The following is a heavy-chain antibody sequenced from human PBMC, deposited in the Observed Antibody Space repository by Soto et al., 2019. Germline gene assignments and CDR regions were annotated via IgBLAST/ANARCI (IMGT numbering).Heavy chain of an antibody. CDR3: ARVLAYKLPYSSRVQFDP. CDR2: IIPIFGTA. Sequence: QVQLVQSGAEVKKPGSSVKVSCKASGGTFSSYAISWVRQAPGQGLEWMGGIIPIFGTANYAQKFQGRVTITADESTSTAYMELSSLRSEDTAVYYCARVLAYKLPYSSRVQFDPWGQGTLVTVSS. D-gene: IGHD3-22*01. V-gene: IGHV1-69*01. J-gene: IGHJ5*02. CDR1: GGTFSSYA.